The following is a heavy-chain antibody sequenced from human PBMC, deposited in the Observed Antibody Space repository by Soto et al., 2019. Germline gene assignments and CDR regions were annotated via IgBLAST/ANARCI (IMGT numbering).Heavy chain of an antibody. V-gene: IGHV3-23*01. D-gene: IGHD2-2*01. Sequence: GGSLRLSCAASGFTFSSYAMSWVRQAPGKGLEWVSAISGSGGSTYYAESVKGRFTISRDNSKNTLYLQMNSLRAEDTAVYYCAKDGYCSSTSCSSFDYWGQGTLVTVSS. CDR3: AKDGYCSSTSCSSFDY. CDR2: ISGSGGST. CDR1: GFTFSSYA. J-gene: IGHJ4*02.